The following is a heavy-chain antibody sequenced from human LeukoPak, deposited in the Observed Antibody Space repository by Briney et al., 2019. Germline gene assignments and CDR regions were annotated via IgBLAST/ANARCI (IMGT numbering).Heavy chain of an antibody. CDR2: IIPIFGTA. V-gene: IGHV1-69*13. CDR3: ARILSSSWYEYFHH. CDR1: GGTFSNYA. J-gene: IGHJ1*01. D-gene: IGHD6-19*01. Sequence: ASVKVSCKASGGTFSNYAISWVRQAPGQGLEWMEAIIPIFGTANYAQKFQGRVTITADESTSTAYMELSSLRSEDTAVYYCARILSSSWYEYFHHWGQGTLVTVSS.